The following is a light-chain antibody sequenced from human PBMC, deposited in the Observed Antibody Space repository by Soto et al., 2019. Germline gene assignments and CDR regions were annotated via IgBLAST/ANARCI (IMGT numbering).Light chain of an antibody. CDR2: LNSDGSH. Sequence: QPVLTQSPSASASLGASVKLTCTLSSGHSSYAIAWHQQQPEKGPRYLMKLNSDGSHSKGDGIPDRFSGSSSGAERYLTISSLQSEDEADYYCQTWGTGLYWVFGGGTKVIVL. J-gene: IGLJ3*02. CDR1: SGHSSYA. V-gene: IGLV4-69*01. CDR3: QTWGTGLYWV.